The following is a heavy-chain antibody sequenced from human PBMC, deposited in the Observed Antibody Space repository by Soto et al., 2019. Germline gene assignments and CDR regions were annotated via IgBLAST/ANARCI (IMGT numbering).Heavy chain of an antibody. CDR3: ATYRGAYGDYQEMNYYYYYGMDV. CDR1: GYTFTSCY. V-gene: IGHV1-46*01. D-gene: IGHD4-17*01. J-gene: IGHJ6*02. Sequence: QVQLVQSGAEVKKPGASVKVSCKASGYTFTSCYMHWVRQAPGQGLEWMGIINPSGGSTSYAQKFQGRVTMTRDTSTSTVYMELSSLRSEDTAVYYCATYRGAYGDYQEMNYYYYYGMDVWGQGTTVTVSS. CDR2: INPSGGST.